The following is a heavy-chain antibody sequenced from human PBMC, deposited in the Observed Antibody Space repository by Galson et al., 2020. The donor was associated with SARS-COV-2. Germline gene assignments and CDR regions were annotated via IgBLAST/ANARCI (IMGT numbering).Heavy chain of an antibody. CDR3: ARGGDSGSYERHFDY. J-gene: IGHJ4*02. Sequence: ASVKVSCKASGYSFTSYGVTWVRQAPGQGLEWLGWISPDSGYTKYEEKVQDRVTLTADTSTNTAYLELRSLTSDDTAMYFCARGGDSGSYERHFDYWGQGVPVTVSS. CDR1: GYSFTSYG. V-gene: IGHV1-18*04. CDR2: ISPDSGYT. D-gene: IGHD3-16*01.